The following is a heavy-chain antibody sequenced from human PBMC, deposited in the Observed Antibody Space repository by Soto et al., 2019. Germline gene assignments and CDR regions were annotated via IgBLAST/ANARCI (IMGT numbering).Heavy chain of an antibody. J-gene: IGHJ6*02. D-gene: IGHD2-15*01. Sequence: ASVKVSCKASGYTFTSYSMHWVRQAPGQGLEWMGIINPSSGRTSYAQNFQGRVTMTSDTSTSIVYMEMSSLKSEDTAVYYCARDHNFGFILYAMDVWGQGTTVTVSS. V-gene: IGHV1-46*01. CDR3: ARDHNFGFILYAMDV. CDR2: INPSSGRT. CDR1: GYTFTSYS.